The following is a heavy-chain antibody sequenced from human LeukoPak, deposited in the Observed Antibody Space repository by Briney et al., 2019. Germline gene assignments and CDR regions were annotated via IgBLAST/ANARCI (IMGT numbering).Heavy chain of an antibody. D-gene: IGHD3-22*01. CDR2: INHSGST. Sequence: NSGGSLRLSCAASGFTFSSYAMSWIRQPPGKGLEWIGEINHSGSTNYNPSLKSRVTISVDTSKNQFSLKLSSVTAADTAVYYCAREQSAGPRDYYDSSGYSYYFDYWGQGTLVTVSS. CDR1: GFTFSSYA. CDR3: AREQSAGPRDYYDSSGYSYYFDY. J-gene: IGHJ4*02. V-gene: IGHV4-34*01.